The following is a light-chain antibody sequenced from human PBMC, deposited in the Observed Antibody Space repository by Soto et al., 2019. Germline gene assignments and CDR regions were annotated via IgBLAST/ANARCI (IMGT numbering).Light chain of an antibody. Sequence: EIVMTQSPATLSVSPWDGATLSCRASQGIGDTLAWYQQKTGQTPRLLIYDKSIRATGVPARLSGSRSGAEFNLTISRLQSEDFAVYYCQHHVNWPLTCGGGTKVDIK. J-gene: IGKJ4*01. V-gene: IGKV3-15*01. CDR1: QGIGDT. CDR3: QHHVNWPLT. CDR2: DKS.